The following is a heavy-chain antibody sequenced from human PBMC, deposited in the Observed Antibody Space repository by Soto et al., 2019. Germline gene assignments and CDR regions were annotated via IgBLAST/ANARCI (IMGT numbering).Heavy chain of an antibody. J-gene: IGHJ4*02. CDR2: IKEDGSEK. V-gene: IGHV3-7*03. D-gene: IGHD5-12*01. CDR1: GFTFSGYW. Sequence: VPLVESGGGLVQPGGSLRLSCAASGFTFSGYWMSWVRQAPGKGLEWVANIKEDGSEKNYVDSVRGRFTISRDNAMNSLYLEMNSLRAEDTAVYYCARSGSENDFWGQGTLVTVSS. CDR3: ARSGSENDF.